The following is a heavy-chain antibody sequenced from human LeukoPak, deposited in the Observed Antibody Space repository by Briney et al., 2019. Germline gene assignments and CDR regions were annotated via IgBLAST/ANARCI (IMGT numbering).Heavy chain of an antibody. J-gene: IGHJ5*02. D-gene: IGHD3-9*01. V-gene: IGHV1-18*01. CDR2: ISAYNGNT. CDR1: GYTFTSYG. CDR3: ARVETDFDWPSIYNWSDP. Sequence: GASVKVSCKASGYTFTSYGISWVRQAPGQGLEWMGWISAYNGNTNYAQKLQGRVTMTTDTSTSTAYMELRSLRSDDTAVYYCARVETDFDWPSIYNWSDPWGKGTLVTVSS.